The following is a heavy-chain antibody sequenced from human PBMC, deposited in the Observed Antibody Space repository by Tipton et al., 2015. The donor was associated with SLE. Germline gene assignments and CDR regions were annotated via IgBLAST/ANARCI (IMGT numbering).Heavy chain of an antibody. D-gene: IGHD4-11*01. CDR2: IDYSGAT. Sequence: QVQLVQSGSELKKPGASVKVSCKASGYTFTDYAMTWIRQPPGKTLEWIGDIDYSGATTYNPSLKSRVTISVDTSKNQLSLKMNSVTAADTAVYYCGRHAVPGPRFDYRRSWGIDPWGQGALVSV. CDR3: GRHAVPGPRFDYRRSWGIDP. J-gene: IGHJ5*02. CDR1: GYTFTDYA. V-gene: IGHV4-59*08.